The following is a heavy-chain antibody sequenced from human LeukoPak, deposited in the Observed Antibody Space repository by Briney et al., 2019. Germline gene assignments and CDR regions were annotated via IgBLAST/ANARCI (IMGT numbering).Heavy chain of an antibody. Sequence: PGGSLRLSCAASGFTFSSSSMNWVRQAPGKGLEWVANRKEDGSEKNYVESVKGRFTISRDNAENSLYLQMTSLRAEDTAVYYCAKYGGPFEMWGQGTMVTVSS. CDR2: RKEDGSEK. CDR3: AKYGGPFEM. J-gene: IGHJ3*02. V-gene: IGHV3-7*01. CDR1: GFTFSSSS. D-gene: IGHD2/OR15-2a*01.